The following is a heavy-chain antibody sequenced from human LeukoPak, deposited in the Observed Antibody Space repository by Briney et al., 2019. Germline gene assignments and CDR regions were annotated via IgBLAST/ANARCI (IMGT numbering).Heavy chain of an antibody. CDR3: ARSVGSERDFDY. D-gene: IGHD1-26*01. CDR1: GGSVSSYY. V-gene: IGHV4-59*02. CDR2: IYYSGST. J-gene: IGHJ4*02. Sequence: PSETLSLTCTVSGGSVSSYYWSWIRQPPGKGLEWIGYIYYSGSTNYNPSLKSRVTISVDTSKNQFSLKLSSVTAADTAVYYCARSVGSERDFDYWGQGTLVTVSS.